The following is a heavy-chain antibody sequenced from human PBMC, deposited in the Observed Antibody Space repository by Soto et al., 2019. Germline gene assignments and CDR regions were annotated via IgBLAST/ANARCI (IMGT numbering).Heavy chain of an antibody. V-gene: IGHV3-53*02. CDR1: GFTVSSNY. D-gene: IGHD2-2*01. Sequence: EVQLVETGGGLIQPGGSLRLSCAASGFTVSSNYMSWVRQAPGKGLEWVSVIYSGGSTYYADSVRGRFTISRDNSKSTLYLQMTSLRAADTAVYYCARDPPATMPGMDVWGQGTTVTVS. J-gene: IGHJ6*02. CDR3: ARDPPATMPGMDV. CDR2: IYSGGST.